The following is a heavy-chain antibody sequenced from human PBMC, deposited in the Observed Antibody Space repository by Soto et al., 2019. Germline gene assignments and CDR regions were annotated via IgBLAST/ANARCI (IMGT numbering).Heavy chain of an antibody. Sequence: GASVKVSCKASGYTFTSYGICWVRQAPGQGLEWMGWISAYNGNTNYAQKLQGRVTMTTDTSTSTAYMELRSLRSDDTAVYYCARGRLGRNQGYFDYWGQGTLVTVSS. CDR3: ARGRLGRNQGYFDY. CDR2: ISAYNGNT. CDR1: GYTFTSYG. D-gene: IGHD1-26*01. J-gene: IGHJ4*02. V-gene: IGHV1-18*01.